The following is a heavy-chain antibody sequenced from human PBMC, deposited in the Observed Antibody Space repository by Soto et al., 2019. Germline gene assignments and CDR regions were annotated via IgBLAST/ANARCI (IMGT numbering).Heavy chain of an antibody. V-gene: IGHV4-30-4*01. CDR2: IYYSGST. D-gene: IGHD3-3*01. Sequence: SETLSLTCTVSCGSISSGDYYWSWIRQPPGKGLEWIGYIYYSGSTYYNPSLKSRVTISVDTSKNQFSLKLSSVTAADTAVYYCAREKYYDFWSGLGNWFDPWGQGTLVTVSS. CDR3: AREKYYDFWSGLGNWFDP. CDR1: CGSISSGDYY. J-gene: IGHJ5*02.